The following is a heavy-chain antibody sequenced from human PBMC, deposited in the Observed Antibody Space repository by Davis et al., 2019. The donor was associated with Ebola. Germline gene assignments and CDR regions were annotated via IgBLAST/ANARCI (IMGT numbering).Heavy chain of an antibody. CDR3: ARARWLQSIYFDY. V-gene: IGHV3-7*03. Sequence: GESLKISCAASGFTFSSYWMSWVRQAPGKGLELVANIKQDGSEKYYVDSVKGRFTISRDNAKNSLYLQMNSLRAEDTAVYYCARARWLQSIYFDYWGQGTLVTVSS. J-gene: IGHJ4*02. CDR2: IKQDGSEK. CDR1: GFTFSSYW. D-gene: IGHD5-24*01.